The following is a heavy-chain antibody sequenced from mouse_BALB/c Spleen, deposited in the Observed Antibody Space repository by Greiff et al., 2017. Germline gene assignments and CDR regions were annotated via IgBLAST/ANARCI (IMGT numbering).Heavy chain of an antibody. CDR3: ARKPYYYGSSYWFAD. D-gene: IGHD1-1*01. V-gene: IGHV1-9*01. Sequence: VQLQQSGAELMKPGASVKISCKATGYTFSSYWIEWVKQRPGHGLEWIGEILPGSGSTNYNEKFKGKATFTADTSSNTAYMQLSSLTSEDSAVYYCARKPYYYGSSYWFADWGQGTLVTVSA. J-gene: IGHJ3*01. CDR2: ILPGSGST. CDR1: GYTFSSYW.